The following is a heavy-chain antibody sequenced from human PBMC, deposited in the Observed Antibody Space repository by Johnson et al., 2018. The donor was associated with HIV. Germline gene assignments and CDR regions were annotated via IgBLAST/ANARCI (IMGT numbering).Heavy chain of an antibody. D-gene: IGHD1-1*01. CDR2: ISFDGGTK. CDR3: AREGNWNPTYGFDV. Sequence: QVQLVESGGGVVQPGRSLRLSCAASGFTFGSYAMHWVRQAPGKGLEWVALISFDGGTKYSADSVKGRFIISRDDSKDTLHLHMNSLRPEDTAVYFCAREGNWNPTYGFDVWGQGTIATVSS. CDR1: GFTFGSYA. V-gene: IGHV3-30*04. J-gene: IGHJ3*01.